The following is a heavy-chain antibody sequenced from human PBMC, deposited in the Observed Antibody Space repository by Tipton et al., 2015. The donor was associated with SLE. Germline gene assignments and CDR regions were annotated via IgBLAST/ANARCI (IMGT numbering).Heavy chain of an antibody. CDR2: IYHSGST. Sequence: TLSLTCSVSDGSISSSNWWSWVRQPPGKGLEWIGEIYHSGSTNYNPSLKSRVTISVDTSKNQFSLKVSSVTAADTAVYYCARDHGGSYYGWFDPWGQGTLVTVSS. J-gene: IGHJ5*02. CDR1: DGSISSSNW. V-gene: IGHV4-4*02. CDR3: ARDHGGSYYGWFDP. D-gene: IGHD1-26*01.